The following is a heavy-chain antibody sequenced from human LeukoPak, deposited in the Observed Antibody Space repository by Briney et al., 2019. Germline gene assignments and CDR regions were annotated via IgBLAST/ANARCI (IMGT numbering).Heavy chain of an antibody. V-gene: IGHV3-30*02. J-gene: IGHJ4*02. CDR2: IRYDGTNK. CDR1: GFTFSSYG. Sequence: GGSLRLSCAASGFTFSSYGMHWVRQAPGKGLEWVTFIRYDGTNKYYADSVKGRFTISRDNSKNTLYLQMNSLRAEDTAVYYCAKGGITARRYFDYWDQGTLVTVSS. D-gene: IGHD6-6*01. CDR3: AKGGITARRYFDY.